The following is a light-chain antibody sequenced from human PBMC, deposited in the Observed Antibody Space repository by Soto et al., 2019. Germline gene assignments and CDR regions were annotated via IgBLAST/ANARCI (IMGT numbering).Light chain of an antibody. V-gene: IGKV3-15*01. CDR1: QSINSE. CDR2: GAS. J-gene: IGKJ2*01. Sequence: EIVMTQSPATLSLSPGERAALSCRASQSINSELAWYQQKPGQPPRLLIDGASTRATGVPARFTGSESGSEFTLTIRGLESEDVEVYYCHQCRNSQYTFGQGTRLEI. CDR3: HQCRNSQYT.